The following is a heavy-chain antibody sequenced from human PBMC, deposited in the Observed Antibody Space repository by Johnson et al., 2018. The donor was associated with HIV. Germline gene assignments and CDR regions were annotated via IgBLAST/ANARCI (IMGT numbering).Heavy chain of an antibody. Sequence: QVQLVEAGGGLVKPGGSLRLSCAASGFTFSDYHMTWIRQAPGKGLEGVSYINSAGGTKHYADSVKGRFTISRDHAKNSVYLQMNSLKTEDTAVYYCTTDPFVGATYAFDIWGQGTMVTVSS. CDR1: GFTFSDYH. D-gene: IGHD1-26*01. J-gene: IGHJ3*02. V-gene: IGHV3-11*01. CDR3: TTDPFVGATYAFDI. CDR2: INSAGGTK.